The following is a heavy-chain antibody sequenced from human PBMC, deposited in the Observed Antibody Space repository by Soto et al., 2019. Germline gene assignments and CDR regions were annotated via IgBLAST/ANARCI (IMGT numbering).Heavy chain of an antibody. CDR2: VYYTGST. J-gene: IGHJ5*02. V-gene: IGHV4-59*01. CDR3: ARLMATSRFAP. Sequence: SETLSLTCSVSGGSISGSYWSWIRQSPGKGLEWLGYVYYTGSTNYSPSLRSRVSISVDTSKNEFSLRLSSVTAADTAVYFCARLMATSRFAPWGQGTPVTVSS. CDR1: GGSISGSY.